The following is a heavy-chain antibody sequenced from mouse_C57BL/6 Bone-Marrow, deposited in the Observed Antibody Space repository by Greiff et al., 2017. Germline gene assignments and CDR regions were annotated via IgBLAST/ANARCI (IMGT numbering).Heavy chain of an antibody. V-gene: IGHV1-53*01. D-gene: IGHD1-1*01. Sequence: QVQLKESGTELVKPGASVKLSCKASGYTFTSYWMHWVKQRPGQGLEWIGNINPSNGGTNYNEKFKSKATLTVDKSSSTAYMQLSSLTSEDSAVYYCATAITTVVATSAMDYWGQGTSVTVSS. CDR1: GYTFTSYW. CDR2: INPSNGGT. CDR3: ATAITTVVATSAMDY. J-gene: IGHJ4*01.